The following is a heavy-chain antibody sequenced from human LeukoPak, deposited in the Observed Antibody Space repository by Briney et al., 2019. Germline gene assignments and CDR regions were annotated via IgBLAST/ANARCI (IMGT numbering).Heavy chain of an antibody. D-gene: IGHD6-6*01. CDR1: VFTVSNND. J-gene: IGHJ2*01. Sequence: GGFLRLSCTATVFTVSNNDMSWVRQAPWKGLEWVSSISSSSSYIYYADSVKGRFTISRDNAKNSLYLQMNSLRAEDTAVYYCAKDRESSSWYFDLWGRGTLVTVSS. CDR2: ISSSSSYI. V-gene: IGHV3-21*01. CDR3: AKDRESSSWYFDL.